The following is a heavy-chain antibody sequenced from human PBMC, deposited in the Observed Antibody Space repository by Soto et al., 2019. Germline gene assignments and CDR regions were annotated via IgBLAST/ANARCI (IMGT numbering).Heavy chain of an antibody. Sequence: NPSETLSLTCTVSGGSISSYYWSWIRQPPGKGLEWIGYIYYSGSTNYNPSLKSRVTISVDTSKNQFSLKLSSVTAADTAVYYCARSLRRYGLHFDYWGQGTLVTVSS. J-gene: IGHJ4*02. D-gene: IGHD3-10*01. CDR3: ARSLRRYGLHFDY. CDR1: GGSISSYY. V-gene: IGHV4-59*01. CDR2: IYYSGST.